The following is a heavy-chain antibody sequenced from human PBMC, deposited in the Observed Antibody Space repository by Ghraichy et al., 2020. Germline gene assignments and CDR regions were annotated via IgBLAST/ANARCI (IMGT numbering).Heavy chain of an antibody. Sequence: SETLSLTCTVSGGSISSGSYYWSWIRQPAGKGLEWIGRIYTSGSTNYNPSFESRVTISLDTSKNQFSLKLTSVTAADTAVYYCARSLTGLVPDYWGQGTLVTVSS. CDR1: GGSISSGSYY. J-gene: IGHJ4*02. D-gene: IGHD3-9*01. CDR2: IYTSGST. CDR3: ARSLTGLVPDY. V-gene: IGHV4-61*02.